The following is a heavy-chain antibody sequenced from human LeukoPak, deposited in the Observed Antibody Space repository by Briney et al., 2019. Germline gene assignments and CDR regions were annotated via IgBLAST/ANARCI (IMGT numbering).Heavy chain of an antibody. CDR1: GFTFSTYW. CDR2: IKQDGSEK. V-gene: IGHV3-7*03. D-gene: IGHD3-10*01. CDR3: AKDSRSYYGSGSGVD. J-gene: IGHJ4*02. Sequence: GGSLRLSCAASGFTFSTYWMSWVRQAPGKGLEWVANIKQDGSEKYYLDSVKGRFTISRDNSKNSLYLQMNSLRTEDTALYYCAKDSRSYYGSGSGVDWGQGTLVTVSS.